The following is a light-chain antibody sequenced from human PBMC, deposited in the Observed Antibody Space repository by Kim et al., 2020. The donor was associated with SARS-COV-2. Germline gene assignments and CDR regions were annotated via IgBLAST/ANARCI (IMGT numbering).Light chain of an antibody. Sequence: QSALTQPPSASGSPGQSVTISCTGTGSDVGGYNYVSWYQQHPGKAPKLMIYEVSKRPSGVPDRFSGSKSGNTASLTVSGLQAEDEADYYCSSYAGSNNYVFGTATKVTVL. V-gene: IGLV2-8*01. CDR2: EVS. CDR1: GSDVGGYNY. CDR3: SSYAGSNNYV. J-gene: IGLJ1*01.